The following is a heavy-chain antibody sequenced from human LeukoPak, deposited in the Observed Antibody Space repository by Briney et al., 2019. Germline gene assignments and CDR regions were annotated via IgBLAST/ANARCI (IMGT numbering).Heavy chain of an antibody. Sequence: SETLSLTCAAYGGSFSGYYWSWIRQPPGKGLEWIGEINHSGSTNYNPSLKSRVTISVDTSKNQFSLKLSSVTAADTAVYYCARVAVGGYSYGHTRREWYFDLWGRGTLVTVSS. D-gene: IGHD5-18*01. CDR2: INHSGST. CDR3: ARVAVGGYSYGHTRREWYFDL. J-gene: IGHJ2*01. CDR1: GGSFSGYY. V-gene: IGHV4-34*01.